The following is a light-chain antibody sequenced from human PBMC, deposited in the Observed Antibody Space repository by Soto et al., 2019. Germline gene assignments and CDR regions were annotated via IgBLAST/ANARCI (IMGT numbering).Light chain of an antibody. V-gene: IGKV3-20*01. J-gene: IGKJ2*01. CDR3: QQYGSSPYT. CDR2: GAS. CDR1: QSVSRF. Sequence: EIVLTQSPATLSLSPGERVTLSCRASQSVSRFLAWYQQQPGQAPRLLIYGASSRATGIPDRFSGSGSGTDFTLTISRLEPEDFAVYYCQQYGSSPYTFGQGTKLEIK.